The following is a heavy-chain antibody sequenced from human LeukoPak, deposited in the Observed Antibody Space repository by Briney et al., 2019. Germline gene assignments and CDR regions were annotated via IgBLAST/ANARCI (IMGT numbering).Heavy chain of an antibody. Sequence: PGGSLRLSCAASGFTLSGYWMSWVRQAPGKGLEWVANMNQDGSDINYVDSVRGRFTISRDNAKNSLYLQMNSLRAEDTAVYYCARDGSDGYNFDYWGQGTLVTVSS. D-gene: IGHD5-24*01. J-gene: IGHJ4*02. CDR1: GFTLSGYW. V-gene: IGHV3-7*01. CDR2: MNQDGSDI. CDR3: ARDGSDGYNFDY.